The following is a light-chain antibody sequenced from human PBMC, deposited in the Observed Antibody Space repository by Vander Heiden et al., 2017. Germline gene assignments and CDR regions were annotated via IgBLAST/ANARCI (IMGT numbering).Light chain of an antibody. CDR1: SSNIGAGYD. CDR3: QSYDSSLGV. J-gene: IGLJ1*01. CDR2: GNS. V-gene: IGLV1-40*01. Sequence: QSVLTQPPSVSGAPGQRVTISCTGSSSNIGAGYDVHWYQQLPGTAPKLLIYGNSNRPSGVPDRFSGSKSGTSASLAITGLQAEDEADYYCQSYDSSLGVFGTGTKVSGL.